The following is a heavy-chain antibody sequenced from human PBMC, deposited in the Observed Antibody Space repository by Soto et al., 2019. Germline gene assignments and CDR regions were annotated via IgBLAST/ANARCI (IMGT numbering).Heavy chain of an antibody. CDR1: GFTFSSYW. J-gene: IGHJ4*02. V-gene: IGHV3-7*01. CDR2: IKQDGSEK. CDR3: ARGLPSIAAAPLDY. D-gene: IGHD6-6*01. Sequence: GGSLRLSCAASGFTFSSYWMSWVRQAPGKGLEWVANIKQDGSEKYYVDSVKGRFTISRDNAKNSLYLQMNSLRAEDTAVYYCARGLPSIAAAPLDYWGQGTLVTVSS.